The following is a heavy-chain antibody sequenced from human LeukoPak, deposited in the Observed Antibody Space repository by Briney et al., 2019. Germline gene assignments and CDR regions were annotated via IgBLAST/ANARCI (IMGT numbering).Heavy chain of an antibody. V-gene: IGHV4-59*01. CDR1: GGSISSYY. CDR3: ARVGYSSSY. CDR2: IYYSGST. J-gene: IGHJ4*02. Sequence: SETLSLTCTASGGSISSYYWSWIRQPPGKGLEWIGYIYYSGSTNYNPSLKSRVTISVDTSKNQFSLKLSSVTAADTAVYYCARVGYSSSYWGQGTLVTVSS. D-gene: IGHD6-13*01.